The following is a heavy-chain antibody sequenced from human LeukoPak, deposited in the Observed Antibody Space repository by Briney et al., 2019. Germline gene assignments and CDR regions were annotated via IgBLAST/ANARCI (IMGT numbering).Heavy chain of an antibody. CDR3: AQDIVVVPATISRMWYGAFDI. CDR1: GGTFSSYA. CDR2: IIPIFGTA. J-gene: IGHJ3*02. V-gene: IGHV1-69*01. Sequence: GSSVKVSCKASGGTFSSYAISWVRQAPGQGLEWMGGIIPIFGTANYAQKFQGRVTITADESTSTAYMELSSLRSEDTAVYYCAQDIVVVPATISRMWYGAFDIWGQGTMVTVSS. D-gene: IGHD2-2*02.